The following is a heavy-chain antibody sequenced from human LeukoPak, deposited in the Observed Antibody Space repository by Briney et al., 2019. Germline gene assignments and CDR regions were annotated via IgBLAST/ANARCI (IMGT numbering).Heavy chain of an antibody. CDR3: ARGNRAPGAFDM. Sequence: GGSLRLSCAASGFTFSSYSMNWVRQAPGKGLEWVSSISSSSSYIYYADSVKGRFTISRDNAKNSLYLQMNSLRAEDTAVYYCARGNRAPGAFDMWGQGTMVTVSS. V-gene: IGHV3-21*01. D-gene: IGHD3-10*01. J-gene: IGHJ3*02. CDR2: ISSSSSYI. CDR1: GFTFSSYS.